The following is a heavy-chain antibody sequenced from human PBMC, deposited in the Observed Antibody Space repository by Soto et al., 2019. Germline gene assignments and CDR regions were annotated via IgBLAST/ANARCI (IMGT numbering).Heavy chain of an antibody. Sequence: SETLSLTCTFSGGSVSSGSYYLSWIRQPPGKGLEWIGYIYYSGSTNYNPSLKSRVTISVDTSKNQFSLKLSSVTATDTAVYYCARGHSSSWYYYFDYGGQGTLVTVSS. CDR3: ARGHSSSWYYYFDY. CDR1: GGSVSSGSYY. V-gene: IGHV4-61*01. J-gene: IGHJ4*02. D-gene: IGHD6-13*01. CDR2: IYYSGST.